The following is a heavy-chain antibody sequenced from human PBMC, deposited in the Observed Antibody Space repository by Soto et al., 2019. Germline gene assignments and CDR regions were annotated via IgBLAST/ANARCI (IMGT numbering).Heavy chain of an antibody. CDR3: TKGGHVDN. J-gene: IGHJ4*02. CDR1: GFTFSNLG. D-gene: IGHD3-16*01. CDR2: INQDGSEK. V-gene: IGHV3-7*01. Sequence: EVQLVDSGGGLVQPGGSLRLSCAASGFTFSNLGMTWVRQTPGKGLQWVANINQDGSEKHYVDSVEGRFTISRDNARNSLYLQMDSLRVEDTAIYYGTKGGHVDNWGQGTLVTVAS.